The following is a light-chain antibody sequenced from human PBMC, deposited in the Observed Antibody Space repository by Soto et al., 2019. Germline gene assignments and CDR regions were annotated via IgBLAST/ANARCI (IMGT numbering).Light chain of an antibody. CDR1: QTVFRNF. J-gene: IGKJ2*01. CDR3: KHFGSSSYT. Sequence: EIVLTQSPGTLSLSPGQRATLSCGASQTVFRNFLAWYQQKPGQAPRLLIYGASNRATGIPDRFSGSGSGTGFPLTISSVKPEDFAVYYCKHFGSSSYTFGQGPKLDIK. V-gene: IGKV3-20*01. CDR2: GAS.